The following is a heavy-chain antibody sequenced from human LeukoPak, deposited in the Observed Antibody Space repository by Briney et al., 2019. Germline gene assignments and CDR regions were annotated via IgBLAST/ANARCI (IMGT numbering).Heavy chain of an antibody. J-gene: IGHJ4*02. CDR3: AREDAPGGVLHYGSGVPFDY. CDR1: GFTFSSYS. V-gene: IGHV3-21*01. D-gene: IGHD3-10*01. Sequence: GGSLRLSCAASGFTFSSYSMNWVRQAPGKGLEWVSSISSSSSYIYYADSVKGRFTISRDNAKNSLYLQMNSLRAEDTAVYYCAREDAPGGVLHYGSGVPFDYWGQGTLVTVSS. CDR2: ISSSSSYI.